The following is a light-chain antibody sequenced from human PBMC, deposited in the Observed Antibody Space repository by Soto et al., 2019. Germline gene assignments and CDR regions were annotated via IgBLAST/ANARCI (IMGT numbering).Light chain of an antibody. J-gene: IGKJ5*01. Sequence: VMTQSPDSLSVSPGDSATLSCRASQSVSSYLAWYQQKPGQAPRLLIYDESNRATGIPARLSGSGSGTDLTLTISRLEPEDFAVYYCQKRSNWPITCGQGTRLEIK. CDR1: QSVSSY. V-gene: IGKV3-11*01. CDR2: DES. CDR3: QKRSNWPIT.